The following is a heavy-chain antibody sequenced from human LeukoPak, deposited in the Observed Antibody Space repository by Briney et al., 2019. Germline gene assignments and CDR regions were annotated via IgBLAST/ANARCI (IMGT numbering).Heavy chain of an antibody. CDR3: ATHTTGYYSVDY. D-gene: IGHD3-22*01. CDR1: GFTFSSYA. J-gene: IGHJ4*02. V-gene: IGHV3-23*01. CDR2: ISGSGGST. Sequence: GSLRLSCAASGFTFSSYAMSWVRQAPGKGLEWVSGISGSGGSTYYADSVKGRFTISRDNSKNTVFLQMNSLRAEDTAVYYCATHTTGYYSVDYWGLGTLVTVSS.